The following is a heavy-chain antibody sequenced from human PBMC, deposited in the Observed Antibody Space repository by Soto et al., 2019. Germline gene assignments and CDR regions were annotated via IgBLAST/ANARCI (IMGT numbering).Heavy chain of an antibody. CDR1: GFTFSNYA. D-gene: IGHD2-2*01. CDR2: ISGSGGST. J-gene: IGHJ6*04. V-gene: IGHV3-23*01. Sequence: GESLKISCAASGFTFSNYAMTWVRQAPGKGLEWVSVISGSGGSTYYAASVKGRLIISRDSSKNTLFLQLKSLRAEDTAVYYCAKGSTASCYAPLEVWGKGNTVTLSP. CDR3: AKGSTASCYAPLEV.